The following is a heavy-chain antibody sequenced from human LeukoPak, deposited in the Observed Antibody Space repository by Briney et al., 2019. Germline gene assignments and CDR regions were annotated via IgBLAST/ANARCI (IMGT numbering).Heavy chain of an antibody. CDR3: AKEVYGSGVNWFDP. CDR2: ITDNGGDR. CDR1: GFTFSRHA. Sequence: GGSLRLSCAVSGFTFSRHAMGWVRQAPGKGLEWVAGITDNGGDRNYGDSVKGRFTISRDNSKNTLYLQMNSLRAEDTAVYYCAKEVYGSGVNWFDPWGQGTLVTVSS. V-gene: IGHV3-23*01. J-gene: IGHJ5*02. D-gene: IGHD3-10*01.